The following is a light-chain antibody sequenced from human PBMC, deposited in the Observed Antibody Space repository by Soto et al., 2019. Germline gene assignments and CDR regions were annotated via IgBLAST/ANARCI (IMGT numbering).Light chain of an antibody. Sequence: EIVLTQSPGTLSFSPLEIATLSFRSSQSVSSSYLAWYQQKPGQAPRLLIYGASSRATGIPDRFSGSGSGTDFTLTISRLEPEDFAVYYCQKYGSSPQKFGQGTKVDIK. V-gene: IGKV3-20*01. CDR1: QSVSSSY. CDR3: QKYGSSPQK. J-gene: IGKJ1*01. CDR2: GAS.